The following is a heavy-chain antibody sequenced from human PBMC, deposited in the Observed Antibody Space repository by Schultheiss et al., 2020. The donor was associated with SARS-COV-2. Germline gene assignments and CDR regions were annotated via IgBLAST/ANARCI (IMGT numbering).Heavy chain of an antibody. J-gene: IGHJ6*03. CDR3: ARDWKKGGLPGGDYYYYYYMDV. D-gene: IGHD2-8*02. Sequence: GESLKISCAASGFTVSSNYMSWVRQAPGKGLEWVSVIYSCGSTYYADSVKGRFTISRDNSKNTLYLQMNSLRAEDTAVYYCARDWKKGGLPGGDYYYYYYMDVWGKGTTVTVSS. CDR1: GFTVSSNY. CDR2: IYSCGST. V-gene: IGHV3-66*03.